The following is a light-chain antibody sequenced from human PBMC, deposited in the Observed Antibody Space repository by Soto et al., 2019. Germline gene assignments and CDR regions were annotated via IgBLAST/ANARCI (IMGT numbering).Light chain of an antibody. J-gene: IGKJ4*01. CDR1: QSVGTN. CDR3: QQYDDWPQLT. V-gene: IGKV3-15*01. Sequence: EIVMTQSPVTLSVSPGERATLSCRASQSVGTNLAWYQQKPGQAPGLLISGASTRATGIPDRFSGSGSGTEFTLTISSLQAEDGAIDYCQQYDDWPQLTFGGGTKLEIK. CDR2: GAS.